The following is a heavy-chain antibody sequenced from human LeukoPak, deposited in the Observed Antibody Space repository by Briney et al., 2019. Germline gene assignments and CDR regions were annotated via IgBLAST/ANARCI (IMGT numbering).Heavy chain of an antibody. D-gene: IGHD3-10*01. Sequence: PGGSLRLSCAASGFTFSSYSMNWVRQAPGKGLEWVSSISSSSSYIYYADSVKGRFTISRDNAKNSLYLQMNSLRAEDTAVYYCARDFGDLKRGSGAYWGQGTLVTVSS. J-gene: IGHJ4*02. V-gene: IGHV3-21*01. CDR1: GFTFSSYS. CDR2: ISSSSSYI. CDR3: ARDFGDLKRGSGAY.